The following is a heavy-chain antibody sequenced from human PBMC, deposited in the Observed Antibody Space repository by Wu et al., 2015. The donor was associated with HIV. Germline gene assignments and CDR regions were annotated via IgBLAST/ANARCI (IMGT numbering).Heavy chain of an antibody. Sequence: QVQLVQSGVEVKKPGASMKVSCKASGYTFTGYYLHWVRQAPGQGPEWMGWINPNSGGTNYAQNFRGRVTMTRDTSNNTAYMELSRLRSDDTAVYYCARVYGSGTYYPPYYYYGLDVWGQGTTVTVSS. J-gene: IGHJ6*02. CDR1: GYTFTGYY. CDR3: ARVYGSGTYYPPYYYYGLDV. V-gene: IGHV1-2*02. CDR2: INPNSGGT. D-gene: IGHD3-10*01.